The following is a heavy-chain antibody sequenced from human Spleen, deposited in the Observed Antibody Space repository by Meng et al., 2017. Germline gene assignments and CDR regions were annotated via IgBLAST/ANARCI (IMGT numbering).Heavy chain of an antibody. Sequence: QVQLVQSGAEVKKPGASVKGSCKASGYTFTSYAMHWVRQAPGQRLEWMGWINAGNGHTKFSQRFQGRVTITRDTSASTAYMELSSLRSEDTAVYYCARGGYSSSSDWFDPWGQGSLVTVSS. J-gene: IGHJ5*02. CDR1: GYTFTSYA. V-gene: IGHV1-3*01. CDR3: ARGGYSSSSDWFDP. D-gene: IGHD6-6*01. CDR2: INAGNGHT.